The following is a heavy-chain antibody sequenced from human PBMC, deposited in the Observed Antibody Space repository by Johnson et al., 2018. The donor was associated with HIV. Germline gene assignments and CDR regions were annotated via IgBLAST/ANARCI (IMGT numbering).Heavy chain of an antibody. Sequence: QVQLVESGGGVVQPGKSLRLSCVASGFTFSSYGMHWVRQTPGKGLQWVANIWYDGNNKYYADSVKGRFTISRDNSKNTLYLQMNSLRAEDTAVYYCAKANVSGSYWAFDIWGQGKWSPSLQ. J-gene: IGHJ3*02. CDR1: GFTFSSYG. D-gene: IGHD3-10*01. V-gene: IGHV3-33*06. CDR2: IWYDGNNK. CDR3: AKANVSGSYWAFDI.